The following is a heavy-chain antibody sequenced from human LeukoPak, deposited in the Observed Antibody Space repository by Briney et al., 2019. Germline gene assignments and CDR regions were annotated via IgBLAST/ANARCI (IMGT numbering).Heavy chain of an antibody. Sequence: PSETLSLTCTVSGYSISSGYYWGWIRPPPGKGLEWLSSIYHSGTIYYNPSLKSRDYISVDTSKNQFSLKLTSVTAADTAVYYCARRLGRQQLVSPFDYWGQGTLVTVSS. J-gene: IGHJ4*02. CDR2: IYHSGTI. D-gene: IGHD6-13*01. CDR1: GYSISSGYY. V-gene: IGHV4-38-2*02. CDR3: ARRLGRQQLVSPFDY.